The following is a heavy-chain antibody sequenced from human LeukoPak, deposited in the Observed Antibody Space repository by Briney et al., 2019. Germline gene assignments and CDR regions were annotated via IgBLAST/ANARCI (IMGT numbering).Heavy chain of an antibody. Sequence: GGSLRLSCAASGFTFSSYGMHWVRQAPGKGLEWVAVIFSDGSKEFYTDSVKGRFTISRDNAKNSLYLQMNSLRAEDTAVYYCARGNTYYDFWSGYPYYFDYWGQGTLVTVSS. CDR2: IFSDGSKE. CDR1: GFTFSSYG. D-gene: IGHD3-3*01. J-gene: IGHJ4*02. V-gene: IGHV3-30*12. CDR3: ARGNTYYDFWSGYPYYFDY.